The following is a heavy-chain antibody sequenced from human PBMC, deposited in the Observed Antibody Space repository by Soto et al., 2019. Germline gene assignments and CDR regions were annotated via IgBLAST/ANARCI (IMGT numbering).Heavy chain of an antibody. D-gene: IGHD2-2*01. J-gene: IGHJ4*02. CDR1: GYTFTGYY. CDR3: ARSEEGYCSSTSCSYRYYFDY. Sequence: ASVKVSCKASGYTFTGYYMHWVRQAPGQGLEWMGWINPNSGGTNYAQKFQGRVTMTRDTSISTAYMELSRLRSDDTAVYYCARSEEGYCSSTSCSYRYYFDYWGQGTLVTVSS. CDR2: INPNSGGT. V-gene: IGHV1-2*02.